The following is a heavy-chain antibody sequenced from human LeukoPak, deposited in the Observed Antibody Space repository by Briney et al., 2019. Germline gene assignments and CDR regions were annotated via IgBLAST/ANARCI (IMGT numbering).Heavy chain of an antibody. D-gene: IGHD2-8*02. CDR3: ASLSTGWLDN. J-gene: IGHJ5*02. CDR2: IKSKTDGGTT. CDR1: GFTFNTAW. V-gene: IGHV3-15*01. Sequence: GGSLRLSCAATGFTFNTAWMIWVRQAPGKGLELLGRIKSKTDGGTTEYAAPVKGRFTLSRDDSKNTLYLEMSGLKTDDPAMSYCASLSTGWLDNWGQGTLVTVSS.